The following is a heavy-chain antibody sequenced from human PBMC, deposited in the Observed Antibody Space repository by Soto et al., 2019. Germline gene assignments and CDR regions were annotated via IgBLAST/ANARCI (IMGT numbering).Heavy chain of an antibody. D-gene: IGHD1-1*01. V-gene: IGHV3-74*01. CDR1: GFTFSVHW. CDR2: INADGSGT. CDR3: VRNIGRGIGFDC. Sequence: GGSLRLSCAASGFTFSVHWMYWVRQAPGKGLVWVSRINADGSGTTYAGSVEGRFTVSRDNAKNTLYLQMNNLRAEDTGVYYCVRNIGRGIGFDCWGQGTPVTVSS. J-gene: IGHJ4*03.